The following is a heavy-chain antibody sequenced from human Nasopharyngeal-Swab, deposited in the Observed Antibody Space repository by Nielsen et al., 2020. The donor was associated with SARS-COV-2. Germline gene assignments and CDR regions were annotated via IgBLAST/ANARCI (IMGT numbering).Heavy chain of an antibody. D-gene: IGHD1-26*01. CDR3: ARSKHSGSYYYGMDV. J-gene: IGHJ6*02. V-gene: IGHV3-21*01. CDR2: ISSSSSYI. Sequence: GGSLRLSCAASGFTFSSYSMNWVRRAPGKGLEWVSSISSSSSYIYYADSVKCRFTISRDNAKNSLYLQMNSLRTEDTAVYYCARSKHSGSYYYGMDVWGQGTTVTVSS. CDR1: GFTFSSYS.